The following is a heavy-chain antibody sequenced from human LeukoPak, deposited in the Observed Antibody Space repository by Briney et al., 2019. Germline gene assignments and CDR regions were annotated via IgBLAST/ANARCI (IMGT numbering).Heavy chain of an antibody. J-gene: IGHJ4*02. CDR3: ARFSAIAAAGHIDY. CDR1: GYTFTSYA. CDR2: INAGNGNT. D-gene: IGHD6-13*01. V-gene: IGHV1-3*01. Sequence: ASVKVSCTASGYTFTSYAMHWVRQAPGQRLEWMGWINAGNGNTKYSQKFQGRVTITWDTSASTAYMELSSLRSEDTAVYYCARFSAIAAAGHIDYWGQGTLVTVSS.